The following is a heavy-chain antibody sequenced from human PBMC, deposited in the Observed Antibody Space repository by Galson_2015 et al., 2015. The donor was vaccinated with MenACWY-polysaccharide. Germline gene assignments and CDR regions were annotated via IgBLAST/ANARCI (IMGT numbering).Heavy chain of an antibody. D-gene: IGHD3-22*01. J-gene: IGHJ3*02. CDR2: ISHDGNSE. CDR3: AKEDHSSGRAPTFDI. Sequence: SLRLSCAASGFSFSTSHMHWVRQAPGRGLEWVAGISHDGNSEYYADSVKGRFTISRDNSKNMLYLQLNGLRTEDTAVYSCAKEDHSSGRAPTFDIWGQGTMAAVSS. V-gene: IGHV3-30*04. CDR1: GFSFSTSH.